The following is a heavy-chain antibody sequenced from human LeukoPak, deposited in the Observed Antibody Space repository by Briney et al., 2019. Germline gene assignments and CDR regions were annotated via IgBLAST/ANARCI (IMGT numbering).Heavy chain of an antibody. CDR2: ITVSGST. CDR1: GFTFSNYA. D-gene: IGHD6-25*01. J-gene: IGHJ4*02. CDR3: AKIAAGGPAYYFDY. V-gene: IGHV3-23*01. Sequence: GGSLRLSCAASGFTFSNYAMSWVRQAPGKGLDNVSSITVSGSTYYADSVKGRFTISRDNSKNTLSLQMTSLRAEDTAIFYCAKIAAGGPAYYFDYWGQGTLVTVSS.